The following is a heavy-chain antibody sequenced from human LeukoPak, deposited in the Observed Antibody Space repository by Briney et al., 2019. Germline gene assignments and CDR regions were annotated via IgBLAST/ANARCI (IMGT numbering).Heavy chain of an antibody. V-gene: IGHV3-11*04. CDR1: GFTFSDDY. D-gene: IGHD1-1*01. CDR3: ARAIERNRDYYGLDV. J-gene: IGHJ6*02. CDR2: ISGSSDTI. Sequence: GGSLRLSCAASGFTFSDDYMSWIRQAPGKGLEWISYISGSSDTIFYADSVKGRFTVSRDIAKSSLYLQMDSLRAEDTAVYYCARAIERNRDYYGLDVWGQGTTATVSS.